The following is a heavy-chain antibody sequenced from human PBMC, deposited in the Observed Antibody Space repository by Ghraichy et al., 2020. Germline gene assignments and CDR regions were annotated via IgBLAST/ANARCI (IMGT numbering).Heavy chain of an antibody. J-gene: IGHJ6*02. CDR1: GFTFSSYS. Sequence: LSLTCAASGFTFSSYSMNWVRQAPWKGLECVSSISSSSSYIYYADSVKGRFTISRDNAKNSLYLQMNSLRAEDTAVYYCARDATPPRIAARYYGMDVWGQGTTVTVA. D-gene: IGHD6-13*01. V-gene: IGHV3-21*01. CDR2: ISSSSSYI. CDR3: ARDATPPRIAARYYGMDV.